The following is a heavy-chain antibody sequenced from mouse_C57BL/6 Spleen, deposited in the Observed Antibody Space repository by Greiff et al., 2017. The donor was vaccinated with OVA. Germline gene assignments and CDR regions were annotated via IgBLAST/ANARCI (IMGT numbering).Heavy chain of an antibody. CDR3: ARPEGDYFFDY. J-gene: IGHJ2*01. CDR2: ISSGSSTI. V-gene: IGHV5-17*01. CDR1: GFTFSDYG. D-gene: IGHD2-13*01. Sequence: EVQVVESGGGLVKPGGSLKLSCAASGFTFSDYGMHWVRQAPEKGLEWVAYISSGSSTIYYADTVKGRFTISRDNAKNTLFLQMTSLRSEDTAMYYCARPEGDYFFDYWGQGTTLTVSS.